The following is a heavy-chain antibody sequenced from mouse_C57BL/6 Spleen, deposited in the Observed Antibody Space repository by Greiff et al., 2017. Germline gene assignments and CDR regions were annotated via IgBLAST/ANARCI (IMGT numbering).Heavy chain of an antibody. J-gene: IGHJ3*01. D-gene: IGHD2-5*01. CDR1: GFTFSSYA. Sequence: DVHLVESGGGLVKPGGSLKLSCAASGFTFSSYAMSWVRQTPEKRLEWVATISDGGSYTYYPDNVKGRFTISRDNAKNNLYLQMSHLKSEDTAMYYCARAYYSNYLFAYWGQGTLVTVSA. V-gene: IGHV5-4*01. CDR2: ISDGGSYT. CDR3: ARAYYSNYLFAY.